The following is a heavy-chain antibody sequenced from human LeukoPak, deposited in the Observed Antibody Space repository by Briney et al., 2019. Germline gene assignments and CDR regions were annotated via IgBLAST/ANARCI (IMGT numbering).Heavy chain of an antibody. CDR3: ATPLEGGIQWDAFDI. V-gene: IGHV1-46*01. Sequence: ASVKVSCKASGYTFTSYYMHWVRQAPGQGLEWMGIINPSGGGTSYAQKFQGRVTMTRDMSTSTVYMELSSLRSEDTAVYYCATPLEGGIQWDAFDIWGQGTMVTVSS. J-gene: IGHJ3*02. CDR2: INPSGGGT. D-gene: IGHD6-13*01. CDR1: GYTFTSYY.